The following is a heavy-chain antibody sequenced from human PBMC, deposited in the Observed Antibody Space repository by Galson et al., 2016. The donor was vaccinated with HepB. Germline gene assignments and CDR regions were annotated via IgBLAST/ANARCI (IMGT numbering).Heavy chain of an antibody. CDR2: ISRSGNDI. CDR3: VMTARVAAD. D-gene: IGHD2-21*02. V-gene: IGHV3-11*04. J-gene: IGHJ4*02. CDR1: GFTFTAYY. Sequence: SLRLSCAASGFTFTAYYMSWIRQAPGKGPEWVSSISRSGNDIYHPDSVRGRFTISRDNAKHSLYLQMNSLRVEDTGVYFCVMTARVAADWGQGTLVTVSS.